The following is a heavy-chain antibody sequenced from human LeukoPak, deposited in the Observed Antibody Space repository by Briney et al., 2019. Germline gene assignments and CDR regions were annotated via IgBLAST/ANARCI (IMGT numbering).Heavy chain of an antibody. D-gene: IGHD1-14*01. Sequence: PSETLSLTCTVSGVSISGYYWIWIRQPPGGRLEWVGSIFYRDSFSYGGTTLYNPSLKSRVTISIDTATNAFPLKLSSVTATDTAVYYCARQISENKDFWGQGTLVTVSA. CDR1: GVSISGYY. CDR3: ARQISENKDF. V-gene: IGHV4-59*08. J-gene: IGHJ4*02. CDR2: IFYRDSFSYGGTT.